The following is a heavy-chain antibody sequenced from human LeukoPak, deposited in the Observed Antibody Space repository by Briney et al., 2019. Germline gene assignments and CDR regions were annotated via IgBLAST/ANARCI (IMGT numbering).Heavy chain of an antibody. CDR1: GGSFSGYY. CDR2: INHSGST. CDR3: ARHGSGTRLNAFDI. D-gene: IGHD3-16*01. Sequence: SETLSLTCAVYGGSFSGYYWSWIRQPPGKGLEWIGEINHSGSTNYNPSLKSRVTISVDTSKNQFSLKLSSVTAADTAVYYCARHGSGTRLNAFDIWGQGTMVTVSS. V-gene: IGHV4-34*01. J-gene: IGHJ3*02.